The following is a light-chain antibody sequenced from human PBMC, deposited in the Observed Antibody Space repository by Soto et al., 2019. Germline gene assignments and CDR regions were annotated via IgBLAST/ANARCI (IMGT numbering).Light chain of an antibody. J-gene: IGKJ2*01. CDR2: GAS. CDR1: QSVNNN. Sequence: EIVMTQSPATLSVSPGERATLSCRASQSVNNNLAWYQQKPGQAPSLLIYGASTRATGIPARFSGSGSGTEFTLTISSLQSDAFEVYYCQQYSNWPYTFGQGTKLEIK. V-gene: IGKV3-15*01. CDR3: QQYSNWPYT.